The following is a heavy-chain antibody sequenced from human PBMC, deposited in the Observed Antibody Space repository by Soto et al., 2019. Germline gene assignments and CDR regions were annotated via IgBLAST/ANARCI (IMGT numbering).Heavy chain of an antibody. Sequence: EVQLVESGGGLAQPGGSLRLSCAASGFTLSSYWMHWVRQAPGKGLVWVSRISSDGTNVLHADSVKGRFTVSRDNAKNTFYLQMDSLRAEDTAVYYCARDQTVSGPSTLDSWGRGTRVAVSS. V-gene: IGHV3-74*01. CDR3: ARDQTVSGPSTLDS. D-gene: IGHD6-19*01. J-gene: IGHJ4*02. CDR1: GFTLSSYW. CDR2: ISSDGTNV.